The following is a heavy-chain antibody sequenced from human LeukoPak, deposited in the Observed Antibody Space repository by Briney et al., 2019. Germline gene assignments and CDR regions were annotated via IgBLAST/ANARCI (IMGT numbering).Heavy chain of an antibody. CDR1: GGTFSSYA. D-gene: IGHD5-12*01. Sequence: ASVKVSCXASGGTFSSYAISWVRQAPGQGLEWMGRIIPIFGTANYAQKFQGGVTITTDESTSTAYMELSSLRSEDTAVYYCARDKFGGYGDNWFDPWGQGTLVTVSS. CDR2: IIPIFGTA. V-gene: IGHV1-69*05. CDR3: ARDKFGGYGDNWFDP. J-gene: IGHJ5*02.